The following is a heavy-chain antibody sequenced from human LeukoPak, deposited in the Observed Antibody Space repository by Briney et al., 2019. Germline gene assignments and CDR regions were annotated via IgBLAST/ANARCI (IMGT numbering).Heavy chain of an antibody. J-gene: IGHJ4*02. CDR1: GGSITSTNY. V-gene: IGHV4-4*02. CDR3: AREGGPYRPLDY. CDR2: VNLQGST. Sequence: SGTLSLTCGVSGGSITSTNYWTWVRRPPGKGLEWIGEVNLQGSTNYNPSLMGRVAISVDMSENHISLQLTSVTAADTAVYYCAREGGPYRPLDYSGQGTLVTVSS.